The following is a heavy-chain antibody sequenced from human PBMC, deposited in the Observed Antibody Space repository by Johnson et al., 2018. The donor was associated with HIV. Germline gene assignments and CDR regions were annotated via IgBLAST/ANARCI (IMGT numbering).Heavy chain of an antibody. Sequence: VQLVESGGGLIQPGGSLRLSCAASGFTFRSYWMSWVRQAPGTGLEWVANINLDGSEQNYVDSVKGRFTIARDNAKNSPYLQMNSLRVEDTAVYYCARVGDRAMIVGGTDAFDIWGQGTMVTVSS. CDR3: ARVGDRAMIVGGTDAFDI. D-gene: IGHD3-22*01. CDR2: INLDGSEQ. CDR1: GFTFRSYW. J-gene: IGHJ3*02. V-gene: IGHV3-7*05.